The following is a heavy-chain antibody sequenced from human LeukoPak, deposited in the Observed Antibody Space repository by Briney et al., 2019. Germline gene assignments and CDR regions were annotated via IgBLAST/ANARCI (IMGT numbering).Heavy chain of an antibody. D-gene: IGHD3-10*01. J-gene: IGHJ4*02. CDR1: GFTFSSYG. Sequence: PGGSLRLSCAASGFTFSSYGMHWVRQAPGKGLEWVAFIRYDGSNKYYADSVKGRFTIPRDNSKNTLYLQMNSLRAEDTAVYYCARAKPKNMVRGLIMRRESRYYFDYWGQGTLVTVSS. CDR3: ARAKPKNMVRGLIMRRESRYYFDY. V-gene: IGHV3-30*02. CDR2: IRYDGSNK.